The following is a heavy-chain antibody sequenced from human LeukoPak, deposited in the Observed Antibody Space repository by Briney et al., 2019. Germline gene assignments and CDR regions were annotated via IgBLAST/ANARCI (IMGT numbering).Heavy chain of an antibody. D-gene: IGHD2-2*01. CDR1: GFTFSSYW. Sequence: GRSLRLSCAASGFTFSSYWMSWVRQAPGKGLEWVANTKQDGSEKYYVDSVKGRFTISRDNAKNSLYLQMNSLRAEDTAVYYCARLVVPAAIEGIFDYWGQGTLVTVSS. CDR3: ARLVVPAAIEGIFDY. CDR2: TKQDGSEK. J-gene: IGHJ4*02. V-gene: IGHV3-7*01.